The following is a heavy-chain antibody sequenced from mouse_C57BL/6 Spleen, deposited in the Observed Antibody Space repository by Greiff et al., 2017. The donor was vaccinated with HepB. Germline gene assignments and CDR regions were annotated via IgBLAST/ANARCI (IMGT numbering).Heavy chain of an antibody. V-gene: IGHV6-3*01. D-gene: IGHD1-1*01. Sequence: EVKLVESGGGLVQPGGSMKLSCVASGFTFSNYWMNWVRQSPEKGLEWVAQIRLKSDNYATHYAESVKGRFTISRDDSKSSVYLQMNNLRAEDTGIYYCTRYYYGTPWFAYWGQGTLVTVSA. CDR1: GFTFSNYW. CDR3: TRYYYGTPWFAY. J-gene: IGHJ3*01. CDR2: IRLKSDNYAT.